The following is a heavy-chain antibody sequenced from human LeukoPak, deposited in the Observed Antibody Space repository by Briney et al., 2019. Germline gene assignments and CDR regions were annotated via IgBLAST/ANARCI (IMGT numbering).Heavy chain of an antibody. V-gene: IGHV1-2*02. D-gene: IGHD5-18*01. J-gene: IGHJ4*02. CDR3: ARDTAMVLSVPYYFDY. CDR1: GYTFTGYY. Sequence: ASVKVSCKASGYTFTGYYMHWVRQAPGQGLEWMGWINPNSGGTNYAQKFQGRVTMTRDTSIGTAYMELSRLRSDDTAVYYCARDTAMVLSVPYYFDYWGQGTLVTVSS. CDR2: INPNSGGT.